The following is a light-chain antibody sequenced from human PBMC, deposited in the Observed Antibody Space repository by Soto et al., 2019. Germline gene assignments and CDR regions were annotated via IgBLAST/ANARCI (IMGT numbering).Light chain of an antibody. CDR1: KNDIGVYDF. CDR3: KSYAGSNTYV. Sequence: QSVLTQPPSASGSPGQSVTISCTGTKNDIGVYDFVSWYQHHPGKAPRLIIYEVVQRPSGVPDRFSGSKSDNTASLTVSGLQAADEADYFCKSYAGSNTYVFGSGTKVTVL. J-gene: IGLJ1*01. V-gene: IGLV2-8*01. CDR2: EVV.